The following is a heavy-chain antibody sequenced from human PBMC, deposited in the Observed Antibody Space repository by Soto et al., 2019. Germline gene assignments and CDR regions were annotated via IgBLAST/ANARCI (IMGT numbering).Heavy chain of an antibody. V-gene: IGHV4-34*01. CDR1: GGSFSGYY. J-gene: IGHJ4*02. D-gene: IGHD3-22*01. CDR2: INHSGST. Sequence: SETLSLTCAAYGGSFSGYYWSWIRQPPGKGLEWIGEINHSGSTNYNPSLKSRVTISVDTSKNQFSLKLSSVTAADTAVYYCARTMYYYDSSGYDYWGQGTLVTVSS. CDR3: ARTMYYYDSSGYDY.